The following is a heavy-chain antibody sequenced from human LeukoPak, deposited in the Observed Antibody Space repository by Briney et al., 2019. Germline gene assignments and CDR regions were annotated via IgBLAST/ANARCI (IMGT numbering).Heavy chain of an antibody. CDR3: ARQYDSYFSYYVDL. D-gene: IGHD2-2*01. V-gene: IGHV4-38-2*02. J-gene: IGHJ6*03. CDR2: LYHPDST. Sequence: KSSETLSLTCTVSGYPINNAYYWVWIRQPPGRGLEWIGSLYHPDSTYYNPSLKSRVTLTADTSRNQFSLKLSFVTAADTAVYYCARQYDSYFSYYVDLWGTGTTVTVSS. CDR1: GYPINNAYY.